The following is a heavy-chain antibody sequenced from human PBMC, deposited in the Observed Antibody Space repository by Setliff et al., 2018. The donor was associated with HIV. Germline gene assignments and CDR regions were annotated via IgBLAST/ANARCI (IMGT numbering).Heavy chain of an antibody. CDR2: IYNSGGT. D-gene: IGHD3-10*01. CDR1: GGSISTGGYY. CDR3: ARVIRGVYFYDGTGYYYLDD. Sequence: SETLSLTCTVSGGSISTGGYYWSWIRQHPGKGLEWIGYIYNSGGTYYNPSLKSRVTISVDTSKKQFSLRLSSVTAADTAVYYCARVIRGVYFYDGTGYYYLDDWGQGALVTVSS. V-gene: IGHV4-31*02. J-gene: IGHJ4*02.